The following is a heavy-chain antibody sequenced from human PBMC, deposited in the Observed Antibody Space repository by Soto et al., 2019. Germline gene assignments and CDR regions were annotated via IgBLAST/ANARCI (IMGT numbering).Heavy chain of an antibody. D-gene: IGHD2-8*01. CDR2: ISSSGRST. J-gene: IGHJ4*02. Sequence: GGSLRLSCAASGFTFSTYAMHWVRQAPGKGLEYVPAISSSGRSTYYANSVKGRFAISRDNSKNTLYLQMDSLRAEDMAVYYCARDRCTNGVCYAPSDYWGQGTLVTVSS. V-gene: IGHV3-64*01. CDR1: GFTFSTYA. CDR3: ARDRCTNGVCYAPSDY.